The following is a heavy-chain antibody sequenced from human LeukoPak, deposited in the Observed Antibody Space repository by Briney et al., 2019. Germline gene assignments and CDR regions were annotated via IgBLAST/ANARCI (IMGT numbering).Heavy chain of an antibody. CDR2: IRNKANSYIT. J-gene: IGHJ4*02. D-gene: IGHD6-6*01. CDR3: ATNVDSSAD. CDR1: GLTLSDHY. Sequence: GGSLRLSCSALGLTLSDHYMDWVRQAPGKGLEWVGRIRNKANSYITEYAASVKGRFAISRDDSKNSLYLQMNSLKTEDTAVYYCATNVDSSADWGQGTLVTVSS. V-gene: IGHV3-72*01.